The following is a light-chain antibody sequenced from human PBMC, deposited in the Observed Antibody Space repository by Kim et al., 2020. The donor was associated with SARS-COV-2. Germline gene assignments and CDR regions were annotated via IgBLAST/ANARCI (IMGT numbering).Light chain of an antibody. CDR3: RPTNSFQYN. Sequence: SVGEGVTISCRASQAISSSFAWCQQKPGEATKRLVYDECTVEGMVPSRSRGSGSGSDFTLMISGLQAEDFASYNCRPTNSFQYNFGQWAKLGI. J-gene: IGKJ2*01. CDR2: DEC. CDR1: QAISSS. V-gene: IGKV1-12*01.